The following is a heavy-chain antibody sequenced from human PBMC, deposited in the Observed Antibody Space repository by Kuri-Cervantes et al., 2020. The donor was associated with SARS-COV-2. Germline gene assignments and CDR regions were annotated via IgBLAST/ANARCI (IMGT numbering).Heavy chain of an antibody. CDR1: GGSISSSSYY. V-gene: IGHV4-39*01. Sequence: GSLRLSCTVSGGSISSSSYYWGWIRQPPGKGLEWIGSIYCSGSTYYNPSLKSRVTISVDTSKNQFSLKLSSVTAADTAVYYCARRNSPYSSSSYYFDYWGQGTLVTVSS. D-gene: IGHD6-13*01. CDR2: IYCSGST. CDR3: ARRNSPYSSSSYYFDY. J-gene: IGHJ4*02.